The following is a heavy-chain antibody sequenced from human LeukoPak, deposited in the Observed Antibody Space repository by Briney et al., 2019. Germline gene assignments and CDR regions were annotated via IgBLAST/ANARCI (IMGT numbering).Heavy chain of an antibody. CDR3: ARGGYDSSSLFDY. J-gene: IGHJ4*02. D-gene: IGHD6-19*01. CDR1: GYTFTGYY. CDR2: INPNSGGT. V-gene: IGHV1-2*02. Sequence: ASVKVSCKASGYTFTGYYMHWVRQAPGQGLEWMGWINPNSGGTNYAPMFQGRVAMTRDTSISTAYMELSRLRSNDTAVYYCARGGYDSSSLFDYWGQGTLVTVSS.